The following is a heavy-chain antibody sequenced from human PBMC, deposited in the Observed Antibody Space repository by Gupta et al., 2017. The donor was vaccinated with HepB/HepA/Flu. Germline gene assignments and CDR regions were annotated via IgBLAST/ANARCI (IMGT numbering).Heavy chain of an antibody. J-gene: IGHJ4*02. Sequence: EVQLVESGGGLVQPGGSLRLACSASGFTLRSYWMTWVRQAPGKGLEWVANIRQDGSEKYYVDSVKGRFTISRDNAKNSLYLQMNSLRADDTAVYYCARNDYGDYWGQGTLVTVSS. CDR2: IRQDGSEK. CDR3: ARNDYGDY. V-gene: IGHV3-7*01. CDR1: GFTLRSYW.